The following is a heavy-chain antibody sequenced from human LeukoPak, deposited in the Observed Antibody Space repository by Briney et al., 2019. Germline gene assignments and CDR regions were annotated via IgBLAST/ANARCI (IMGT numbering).Heavy chain of an antibody. CDR3: AKDRGAARPVFDY. CDR2: ISGSGGST. V-gene: IGHV3-23*01. Sequence: YPGGSLRLSCAASGFTVSSNYMSWVRQAPGKGLEWVSAISGSGGSTYYADSVKGRFTISRDNSKNTLYLQMNSLRAEDTAVYYCAKDRGAARPVFDYWGQGTLVTVSS. CDR1: GFTVSSNY. J-gene: IGHJ4*02. D-gene: IGHD6-6*01.